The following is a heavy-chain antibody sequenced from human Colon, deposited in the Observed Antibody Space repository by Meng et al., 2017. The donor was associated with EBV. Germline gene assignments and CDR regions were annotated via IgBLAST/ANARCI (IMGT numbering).Heavy chain of an antibody. V-gene: IGHV4-30-4*01. CDR3: ASFDHIPRRNYFDD. CDR1: GGSMSSGNYY. D-gene: IGHD2-21*01. CDR2: IHHSGSA. Sequence: QVQRHESGPGLVAPSQTLSLTCTVSGGSMSSGNYYWSWIRQPPGKGLEWIVYIHHSGSAYYNPSLKGRVSISVDTSKNQFSLNLNSMTAADTAVYYCASFDHIPRRNYFDDWGQGTLVTVSS. J-gene: IGHJ4*02.